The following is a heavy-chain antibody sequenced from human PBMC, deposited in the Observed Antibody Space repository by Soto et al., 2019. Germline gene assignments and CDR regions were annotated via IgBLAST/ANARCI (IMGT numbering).Heavy chain of an antibody. CDR3: AREETGVGAARPFDLYYYYYMDV. D-gene: IGHD6-6*01. J-gene: IGHJ6*03. CDR1: GYTFTSYA. Sequence: ASVKVSCKASGYTFTSYAMHWVRQAPGQRLEWMGWINAGNGNTKYSQKFQGRVTITRDTSASTAYMELSSLRSEDTAVYYCAREETGVGAARPFDLYYYYYMDVWGKGTTVTVSS. V-gene: IGHV1-3*01. CDR2: INAGNGNT.